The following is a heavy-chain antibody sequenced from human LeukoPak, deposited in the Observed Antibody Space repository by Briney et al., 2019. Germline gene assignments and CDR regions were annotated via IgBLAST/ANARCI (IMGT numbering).Heavy chain of an antibody. D-gene: IGHD2-15*01. Sequence: SETLSLTCTVSGGSIISYYWNWIRQPPGKGLEGIGYIYYSGSTNYNPSLKSRVTISVDTSKNQFSLKLSSVTAADTAVYYCARQIVVVPAALYWFDPWGQGTLVTVSS. CDR3: ARQIVVVPAALYWFDP. CDR1: GGSIISYY. CDR2: IYYSGST. V-gene: IGHV4-59*08. J-gene: IGHJ5*02.